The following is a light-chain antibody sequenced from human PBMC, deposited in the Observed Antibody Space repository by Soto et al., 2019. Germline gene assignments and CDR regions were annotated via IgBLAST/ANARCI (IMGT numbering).Light chain of an antibody. CDR2: AAS. CDR3: QQSYSTPIT. Sequence: DIQMTHSPSSPSASVGDRVTITCRASQSISSYLNWYQQKPGKAPKLLIYAASSLQSGVPSRFSGSGSGTDFTLTISSLQPEDFATYYCQQSYSTPITFGQGTRLEIK. J-gene: IGKJ5*01. V-gene: IGKV1-39*01. CDR1: QSISSY.